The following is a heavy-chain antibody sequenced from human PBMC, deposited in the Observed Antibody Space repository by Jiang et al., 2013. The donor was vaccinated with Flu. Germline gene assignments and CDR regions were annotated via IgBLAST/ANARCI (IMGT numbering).Heavy chain of an antibody. CDR1: GGTFSSYA. CDR3: ARDRLPYYYDSSGYYYSY. V-gene: IGHV1-69*01. D-gene: IGHD3-22*01. CDR2: IIPIFGTA. J-gene: IGHJ4*02. Sequence: GAEVKKPGSSVKVSCKASGGTFSSYAISWVRQAPGQGLEWMGGIIPIFGTANYAQKFQGRVTITADESTSTAYMELSSLRSEDTAVYYCARDRLPYYYDSSGYYYSYWGQGTLVTVSS.